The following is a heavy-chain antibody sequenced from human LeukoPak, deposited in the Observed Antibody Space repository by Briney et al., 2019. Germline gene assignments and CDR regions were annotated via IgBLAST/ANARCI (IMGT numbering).Heavy chain of an antibody. CDR2: IYYSGST. D-gene: IGHD6-6*01. CDR1: GGSISSCY. Sequence: SETLSLTCTVSGGSISSCYWSWIRQPPGKGLEWIGYIYYSGSTNYNPSLKSRVTISVDTSKNQFSLKLSSVTAADTAVYYCARSEPARLSAYYFDYWGQGTLVTVSS. V-gene: IGHV4-59*01. CDR3: ARSEPARLSAYYFDY. J-gene: IGHJ4*02.